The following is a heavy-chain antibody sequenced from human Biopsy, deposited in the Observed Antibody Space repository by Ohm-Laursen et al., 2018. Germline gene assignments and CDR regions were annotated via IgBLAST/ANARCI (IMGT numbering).Heavy chain of an antibody. CDR2: INQSGST. V-gene: IGHV4-34*01. Sequence: TLSLTCPVNGESSSGYFWNWIRQPPGKGLEWIGEINQSGSTKYNPPLKRRATLSADSSNSQFSLRLTSVTAADTAIYYCARGSGYFKLDVWGQGTTVTVSS. J-gene: IGHJ6*02. CDR3: ARGSGYFKLDV. CDR1: GESSSGYF. D-gene: IGHD5-12*01.